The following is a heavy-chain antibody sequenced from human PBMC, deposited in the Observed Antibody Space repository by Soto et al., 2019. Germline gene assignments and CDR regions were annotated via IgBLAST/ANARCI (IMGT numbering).Heavy chain of an antibody. V-gene: IGHV3-30-3*01. CDR2: MSYDGSNQ. D-gene: IGHD2-21*01. CDR3: VREDYGAIYFDY. CDR1: GFTFSHYA. Sequence: QVQLVESGGGVVQPGRSLRLSCAASGFTFSHYAMHWVRQGPGKGLEWVAVMSYDGSNQYYADSVKGRFTISRANSKNTLYLQMNRLRAEDTAVYFCVREDYGAIYFDYWGQGTLVTVSS. J-gene: IGHJ4*02.